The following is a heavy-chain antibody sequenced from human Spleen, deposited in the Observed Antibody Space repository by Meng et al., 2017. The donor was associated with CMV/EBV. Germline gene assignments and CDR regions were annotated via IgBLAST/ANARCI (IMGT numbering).Heavy chain of an antibody. CDR3: ASLNPDAFDI. CDR2: ISAYNGNT. V-gene: IGHV1-18*01. Sequence: GESLKISCKASGYTFTSYGISWVRQAPGQGLEWMGWISAYNGNTNYAQKLQGRVTMTRDTSTSTVYMELSSLRSEDTAVYYCASLNPDAFDIWGQGTMVTVSS. J-gene: IGHJ3*02. CDR1: GYTFTSYG.